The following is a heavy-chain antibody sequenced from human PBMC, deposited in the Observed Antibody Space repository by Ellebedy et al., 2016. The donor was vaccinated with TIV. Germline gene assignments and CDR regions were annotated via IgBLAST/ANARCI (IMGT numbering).Heavy chain of an antibody. D-gene: IGHD3-10*01. CDR3: ARDPDAFGDQYFDL. CDR1: GFTSNSYA. J-gene: IGHJ5*01. V-gene: IGHV3-30*04. Sequence: PGGSLRLSCAASGFTSNSYALHWVRQAPGKGLEWVSLISYHGSDKYYADSVKGRFTISRDNSKNTLDLQMNDLRTEDTAVYYCARDPDAFGDQYFDLWGQGTLVIVSS. CDR2: ISYHGSDK.